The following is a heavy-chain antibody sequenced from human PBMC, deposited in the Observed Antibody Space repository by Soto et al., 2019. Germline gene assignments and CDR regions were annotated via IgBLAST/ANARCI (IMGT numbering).Heavy chain of an antibody. CDR1: GYTFTTDN. CDR2: IIPSNNNT. Sequence: QVQLVQSGAEVKKPGASVKVSCKASGYTFTTDNMHWVRQAPGQGLEWMGNIIPSNNNTSYAQRFQGRVVMTSGTSTRTVYMELSGLRSEDTAMYYCARAPLNYYDSSGFYGGHGWFDPWGQGTLVIVSS. J-gene: IGHJ5*02. CDR3: ARAPLNYYDSSGFYGGHGWFDP. V-gene: IGHV1-46*01. D-gene: IGHD3-22*01.